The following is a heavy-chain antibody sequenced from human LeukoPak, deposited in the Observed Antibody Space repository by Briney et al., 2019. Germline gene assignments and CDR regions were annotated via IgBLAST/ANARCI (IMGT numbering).Heavy chain of an antibody. CDR2: ICGSGCGGTT. V-gene: IGHV3-23*01. CDR3: AKDRGGSYPNWFDP. J-gene: IGHJ5*02. CDR1: GFIFSSYA. Sequence: GGSLRLSCAASGFIFSSYAMTWVRQAPGKGLEWVSAICGSGCGGTTYYADSVKGRFTVSRDNSKNTLYLQMNSLTAEDTAVYYCAKDRGGSYPNWFDPWGQGTLVTVSS. D-gene: IGHD1-26*01.